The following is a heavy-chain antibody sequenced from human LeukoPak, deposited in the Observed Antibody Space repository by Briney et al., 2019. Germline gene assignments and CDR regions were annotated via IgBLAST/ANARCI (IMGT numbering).Heavy chain of an antibody. D-gene: IGHD3-9*01. V-gene: IGHV3-30-3*01. CDR3: ARGWIRYFDY. CDR1: GFNFSDYA. Sequence: GGSLGLSCAASGFNFSDYALHWVRQAPGKGLQWVALISYDGSQKYYTDSVKPRFTISRDNADDTLYLHMYSLRPDDTAVYYCARGWIRYFDYWGQGTLVTVSS. CDR2: ISYDGSQK. J-gene: IGHJ4*02.